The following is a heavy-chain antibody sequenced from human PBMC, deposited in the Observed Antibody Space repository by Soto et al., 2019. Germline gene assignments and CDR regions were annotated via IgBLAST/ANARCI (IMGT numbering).Heavy chain of an antibody. J-gene: IGHJ6*03. D-gene: IGHD3-10*01. Sequence: SETLSLTCTVSGGSISSYYWSWIRQPPGKGLEWIGYIYYSGSTNYNPSLKSRVTISVDTSKNQFSLKLSSVTAADTAVYYCARLGVDQYLPYYYYMDVWGKGTTVTVSS. V-gene: IGHV4-59*08. CDR1: GGSISSYY. CDR3: ARLGVDQYLPYYYYMDV. CDR2: IYYSGST.